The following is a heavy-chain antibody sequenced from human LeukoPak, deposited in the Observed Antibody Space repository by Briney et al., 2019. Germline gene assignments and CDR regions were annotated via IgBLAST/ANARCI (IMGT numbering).Heavy chain of an antibody. CDR2: INPNSGGT. V-gene: IGHV1-2*02. CDR3: ASSKQWLVLSFDY. CDR1: GYTFTGYY. J-gene: IGHJ4*02. Sequence: ASVKVSCKASGYTFTGYYMHWVRQAPGQGLEWMGWINPNSGGTNYAQKFQGRVTMTWDTSISTAYMELSRLRSDDTAVYYCASSKQWLVLSFDYWGQGTLVTVSS. D-gene: IGHD6-19*01.